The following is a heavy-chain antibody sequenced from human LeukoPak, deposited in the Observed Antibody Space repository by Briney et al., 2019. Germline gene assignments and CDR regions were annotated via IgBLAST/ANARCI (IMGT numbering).Heavy chain of an antibody. J-gene: IGHJ6*03. CDR1: GGSISSYY. V-gene: IGHV4-59*12. Sequence: SETLSLTCTVSGGSISSYYWSWIRQPPGKGLEWIGYIYYSGSINYNPSLKSRVTISVDTSKNQFSLKLSSVTAADTAVYYCARSPLLGSLEWLLGDYYYMDVWGKGTTVTVSS. CDR2: IYYSGSI. D-gene: IGHD3-3*01. CDR3: ARSPLLGSLEWLLGDYYYMDV.